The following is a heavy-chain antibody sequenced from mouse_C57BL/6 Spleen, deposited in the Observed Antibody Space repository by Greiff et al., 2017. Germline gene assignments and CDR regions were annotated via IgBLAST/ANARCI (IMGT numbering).Heavy chain of an antibody. CDR2: IYPGDGDT. J-gene: IGHJ2*01. CDR3: ATGYYGSSYLDY. V-gene: IGHV1-82*01. Sequence: VQLQQSGPELVKPGASVKISCKASGYAFSSSWMNWVKQRPGKGLEWIGRIYPGDGDTNYNGKFKGKATLTADKSSSTAYMQLSSLTSEDSAVYFCATGYYGSSYLDYWGQGTTLTVSS. CDR1: GYAFSSSW. D-gene: IGHD1-1*01.